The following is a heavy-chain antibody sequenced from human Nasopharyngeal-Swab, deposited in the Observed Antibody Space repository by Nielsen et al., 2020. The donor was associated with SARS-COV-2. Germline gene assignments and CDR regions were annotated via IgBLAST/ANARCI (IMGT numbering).Heavy chain of an antibody. D-gene: IGHD3-3*01. Sequence: ASVKVSCKASGYTFTSYGISWVRQAPGQGLEWMEWISAYNGNTNYAQKLQGRVTMTTDTSTSTAYMELRSLRSDDTAVYYCARGQRVFGVVRYFDYWGQGTLVTVSS. J-gene: IGHJ4*02. CDR2: ISAYNGNT. V-gene: IGHV1-18*04. CDR1: GYTFTSYG. CDR3: ARGQRVFGVVRYFDY.